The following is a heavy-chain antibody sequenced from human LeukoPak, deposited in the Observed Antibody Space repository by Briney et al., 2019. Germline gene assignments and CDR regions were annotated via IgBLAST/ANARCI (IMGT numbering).Heavy chain of an antibody. D-gene: IGHD3-3*01. Sequence: GGSLRLSCAASGFTFSSYGMHWVRQAPGKGLEWVAVISYDGSNKYYADSVKGRFIISRDNSKNTLYLQMNSLRAEDTAVYYCARTTDTDRITIFGVVINSANAFDIWGQGTMVTVSS. CDR1: GFTFSSYG. CDR3: ARTTDTDRITIFGVVINSANAFDI. J-gene: IGHJ3*02. CDR2: ISYDGSNK. V-gene: IGHV3-30*03.